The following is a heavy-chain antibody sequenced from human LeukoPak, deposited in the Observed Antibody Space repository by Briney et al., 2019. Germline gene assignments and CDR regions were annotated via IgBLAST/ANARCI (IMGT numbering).Heavy chain of an antibody. CDR1: GYIFISHG. CDR3: ARESPPLTTVITKYYQYFMDV. V-gene: IGHV1-18*04. CDR2: ISPHNGKT. Sequence: GASVKVSCKASGYIFISHGISWVRQAPGQGLEWMGWISPHNGKTEYAHTFKVRVSMTRDRSTSTVYMELRSLRSDDTAVYYCARESPPLTTVITKYYQYFMDVWGKGTTVTVSS. J-gene: IGHJ6*03. D-gene: IGHD4-23*01.